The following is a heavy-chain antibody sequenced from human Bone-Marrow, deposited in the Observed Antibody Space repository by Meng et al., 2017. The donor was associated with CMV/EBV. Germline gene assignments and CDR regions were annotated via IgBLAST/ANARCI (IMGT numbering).Heavy chain of an antibody. CDR2: IHPDDSDT. J-gene: IGHJ4*02. CDR1: GYRFSDYW. CDR3: ARSPEGDLWSGYASYYFDF. V-gene: IGHV5-51*01. Sequence: GESLKISCKGSGYRFSDYWLGWVRQMPGKGLEWMGIIHPDDSDTRYSPSFRGQVAISVDTSIKTAYLQWSSLKASNTAVYYCARSPEGDLWSGYASYYFDFWGQGALVTVSS. D-gene: IGHD3-3*01.